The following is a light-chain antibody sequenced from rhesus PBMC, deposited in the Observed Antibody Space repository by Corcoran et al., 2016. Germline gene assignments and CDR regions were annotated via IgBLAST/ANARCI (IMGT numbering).Light chain of an antibody. V-gene: IGKV1-25*01. CDR1: QGIRSY. CDR3: QQHDSYPLT. CDR2: AAS. Sequence: DIQMTQSPSSLSASVGDRVTITCRASQGIRSYLSWYQQKPGKAPNLLIYAASTSRSGVPSRFSGTRSETDFTLPISSLQPEDFATYYCQQHDSYPLTFGGGTKVELK. J-gene: IGKJ4*01.